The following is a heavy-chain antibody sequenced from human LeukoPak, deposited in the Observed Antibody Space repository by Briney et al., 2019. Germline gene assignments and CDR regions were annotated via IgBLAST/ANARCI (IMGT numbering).Heavy chain of an antibody. CDR1: GGSISTSSYY. CDR2: IYYTGST. J-gene: IGHJ6*02. CDR3: ARLSTAFYGMDV. Sequence: PSETLSLTCTVSGGSISTSSYYWGWIRQPPGKGLEWIGSIYYTGSTYYNLSLKSRVTISVDTSKNQFSLKLSSVTAADTAVYYCARLSTAFYGMDVWGQGTTVTVSS. D-gene: IGHD3-16*02. V-gene: IGHV4-39*07.